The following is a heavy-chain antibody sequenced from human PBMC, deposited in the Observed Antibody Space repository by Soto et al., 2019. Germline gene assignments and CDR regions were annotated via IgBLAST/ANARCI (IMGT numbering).Heavy chain of an antibody. CDR2: ISNTGGST. D-gene: IGHD3-10*01. V-gene: IGHV3-23*01. Sequence: EVQLLESGGGLVQPGGSLRLSCAASGFTFSSYAMSWVRQAPGKGLEWLSVISNTGGSTYYADSVKGRFTISRDNSKNTLYLQMNSLGAEDTAVYYCAKGASGSGSCYSADDYWGQGTLVTVSS. J-gene: IGHJ4*02. CDR1: GFTFSSYA. CDR3: AKGASGSGSCYSADDY.